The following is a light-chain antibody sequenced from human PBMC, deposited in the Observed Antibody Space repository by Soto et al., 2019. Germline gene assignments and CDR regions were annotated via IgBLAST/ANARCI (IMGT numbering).Light chain of an antibody. CDR2: RAS. CDR3: KQYNNWHQT. CDR1: QTIDNN. V-gene: IGKV3-15*01. J-gene: IGKJ2*01. Sequence: EILLTQSPATLSVSPGQRATLSCRASQTIDNNLAWYQQKPGQSPRLLIYRASTRAPGISTRFSGGGAGTEFTLTISNLQSEDFAVYSCKQYNNWHQTFGQGTKLEI.